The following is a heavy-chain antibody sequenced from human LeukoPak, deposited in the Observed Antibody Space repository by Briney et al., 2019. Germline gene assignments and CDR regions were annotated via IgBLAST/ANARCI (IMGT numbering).Heavy chain of an antibody. J-gene: IGHJ4*02. Sequence: SGGSLRLSCAASGFTFSSYAMSWVRQAPGKGLEWVSAISGSGGSTYYADSVKGRFTISRDNSKNTLYLQLNSLRAEDTAVYYCAKKKGMVRGAVDYWGQGTLVTVSS. CDR2: ISGSGGST. CDR1: GFTFSSYA. V-gene: IGHV3-23*01. CDR3: AKKKGMVRGAVDY. D-gene: IGHD3-10*01.